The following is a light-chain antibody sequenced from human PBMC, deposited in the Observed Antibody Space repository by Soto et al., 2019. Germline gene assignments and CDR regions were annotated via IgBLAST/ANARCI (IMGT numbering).Light chain of an antibody. CDR2: SDD. CDR3: AAWNDNLNGPSYV. J-gene: IGLJ1*01. Sequence: QSVLTQPPSASGTPGQKVTISCSVSSSNIGSNAVNWYQQVPGTAPKLLIYSDDQRPSGVPDRFSGSKSGTSASLAISGLQSEDEADYICAAWNDNLNGPSYVFGTGTKVTVL. V-gene: IGLV1-44*01. CDR1: SSNIGSNA.